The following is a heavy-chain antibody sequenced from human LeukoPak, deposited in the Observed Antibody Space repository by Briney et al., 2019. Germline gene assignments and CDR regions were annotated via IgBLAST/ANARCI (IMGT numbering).Heavy chain of an antibody. V-gene: IGHV1-69*13. D-gene: IGHD3-16*02. CDR3: ASVPITFGGVIVRDY. J-gene: IGHJ4*02. Sequence: PWASVKVSCKASGGTFSSYAISWVRQAPGQGLEWMGGIIPIFGTANYAQKFQGRVTITADESTSTAYTELSSLRAEDTAVYYCASVPITFGGVIVRDYWGQGTLVTVSS. CDR2: IIPIFGTA. CDR1: GGTFSSYA.